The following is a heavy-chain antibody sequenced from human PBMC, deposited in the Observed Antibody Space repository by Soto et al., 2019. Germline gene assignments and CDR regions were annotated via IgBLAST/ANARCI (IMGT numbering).Heavy chain of an antibody. V-gene: IGHV1-18*03. CDR1: GYTFTSYG. Sequence: QVQLVQSGAEVKKPGASVKVSCKASGYTFTSYGISWVRQAPGQGLEWMGWISAYNGNTNYAQKLQGRVTMTTDTSTSTVYMELRSLRSDDMAVYYCARDSRITMVRGSRAPIDYWGQGTLVTVSS. CDR2: ISAYNGNT. D-gene: IGHD3-10*01. CDR3: ARDSRITMVRGSRAPIDY. J-gene: IGHJ4*02.